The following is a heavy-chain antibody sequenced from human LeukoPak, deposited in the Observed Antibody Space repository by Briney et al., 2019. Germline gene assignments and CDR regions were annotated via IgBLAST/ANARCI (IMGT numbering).Heavy chain of an antibody. Sequence: GGSLRLSCAASGFTFSSYGMHWVRQAPGKGLEWVAAIWYDGSNKYYADSVKGRFTISRDNSKNTLYLQMNSLRAEDTAVYYCARDHDYSNYYFDYWGQGTLVTVSS. CDR1: GFTFSSYG. V-gene: IGHV3-33*01. CDR3: ARDHDYSNYYFDY. D-gene: IGHD4-11*01. J-gene: IGHJ4*02. CDR2: IWYDGSNK.